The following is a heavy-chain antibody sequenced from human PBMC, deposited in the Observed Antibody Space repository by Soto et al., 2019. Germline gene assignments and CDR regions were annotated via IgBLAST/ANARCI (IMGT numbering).Heavy chain of an antibody. CDR3: AKDQDIVVVVAATPVSGWFDP. D-gene: IGHD2-15*01. CDR1: GFTFSSYA. CDR2: ISGSGGST. J-gene: IGHJ5*02. Sequence: PGGSLRLSCAASGFTFSSYAMSWVRQAPGKGLEWVSAISGSGGSTYYADSVKGRFTISKDNSKNTLYLQMNSLRAEDTAVYYCAKDQDIVVVVAATPVSGWFDPWGQGTLVTVSS. V-gene: IGHV3-23*01.